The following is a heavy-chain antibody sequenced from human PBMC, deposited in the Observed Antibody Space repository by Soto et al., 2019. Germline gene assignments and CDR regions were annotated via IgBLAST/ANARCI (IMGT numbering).Heavy chain of an antibody. CDR2: MNPNSGNT. CDR1: GYTFTSYD. CDR3: ARDPDVSVAAIGYNWFDP. D-gene: IGHD6-6*01. J-gene: IGHJ5*02. V-gene: IGHV1-8*01. Sequence: ASVKVSCKASGYTFTSYDINWVRQATGQGLEWMGWMNPNSGNTGYAQKFQGRVTMTRNTSISTAYMELSSLRSEDTAVYYCARDPDVSVAAIGYNWFDPWGQGTLVTVSS.